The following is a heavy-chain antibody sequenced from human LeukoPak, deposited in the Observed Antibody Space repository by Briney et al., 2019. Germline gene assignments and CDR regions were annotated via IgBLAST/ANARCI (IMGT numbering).Heavy chain of an antibody. CDR2: IRPNANDG. CDR1: GFTFSHYW. Sequence: GGSLRLSCAASGFTFSHYWMAWVRQAPGKGLEWVAIIRPNANDGSYVDSVKGRFTISRDNAKNSLYLQLNSLRAEDTAVYFCARADWGSIDYWGQGALVTVSS. CDR3: ARADWGSIDY. D-gene: IGHD7-27*01. V-gene: IGHV3-7*01. J-gene: IGHJ4*02.